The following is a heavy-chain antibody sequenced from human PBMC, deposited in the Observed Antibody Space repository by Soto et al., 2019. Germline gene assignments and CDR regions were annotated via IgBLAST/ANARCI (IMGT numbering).Heavy chain of an antibody. CDR1: GGSISSYY. J-gene: IGHJ4*02. D-gene: IGHD6-19*01. CDR3: ERHITVAGTFLDY. CDR2: IYYSGST. V-gene: IGHV4-59*08. Sequence: SETLSLTCTVSGGSISSYYWSWIRQPPGKGLEWIGYIYYSGSTNYNPSLKSRVTISVDTSKNQFSLKLSSVTAADTAVYYCERHITVAGTFLDYWGQGTLVT.